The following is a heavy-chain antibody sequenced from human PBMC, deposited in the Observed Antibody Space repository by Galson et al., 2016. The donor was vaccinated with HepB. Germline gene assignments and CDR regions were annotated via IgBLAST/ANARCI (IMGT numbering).Heavy chain of an antibody. CDR3: ATNGGSGSPLVYFDY. V-gene: IGHV3-33*01. J-gene: IGHJ4*02. Sequence: SLRLSCAASGFTFSTYGMDWVRQAPGKGLDWVADIWADAGNKYYANSVKGRFTISRDNSKNTLYLQMNSLRAEDTAVYYCATNGGSGSPLVYFDYWGQGTRVTASS. CDR2: IWADAGNK. D-gene: IGHD3-10*01. CDR1: GFTFSTYG.